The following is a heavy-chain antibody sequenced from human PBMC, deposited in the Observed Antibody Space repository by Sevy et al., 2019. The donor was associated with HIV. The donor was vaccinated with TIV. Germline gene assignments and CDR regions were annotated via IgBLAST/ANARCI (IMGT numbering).Heavy chain of an antibody. CDR1: GGSISSGSYY. D-gene: IGHD2-21*01. CDR3: ARDSYSTFYYYYMDV. V-gene: IGHV4-61*02. Sequence: SETLSLTCTVSGGSISSGSYYWSWIRQPAGKGLEWIGRIYTSGSTNYNPSLKSRVTISVDTSKNLFSLKLSSVTAADTAVYYCARDSYSTFYYYYMDVWGKGTTVTVSS. CDR2: IYTSGST. J-gene: IGHJ6*03.